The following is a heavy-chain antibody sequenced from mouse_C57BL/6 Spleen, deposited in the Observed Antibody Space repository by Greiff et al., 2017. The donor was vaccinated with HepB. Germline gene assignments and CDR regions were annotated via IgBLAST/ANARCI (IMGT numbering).Heavy chain of an antibody. Sequence: EVQRVESGPGLVKPSQSLSLTCSVTGYSITSGYYWNWIRQFPGNKLEWMGYISYDGSNNYNPSLKNRISITRDTSKNQFFLKLNSVTTEDTATYYCARGDGNYLMDYWGQGTSVTVSS. J-gene: IGHJ4*01. V-gene: IGHV3-6*01. CDR3: ARGDGNYLMDY. D-gene: IGHD2-1*01. CDR1: GYSITSGYY. CDR2: ISYDGSN.